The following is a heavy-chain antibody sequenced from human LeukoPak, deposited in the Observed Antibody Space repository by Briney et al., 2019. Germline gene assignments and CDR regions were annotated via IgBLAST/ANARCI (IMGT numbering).Heavy chain of an antibody. CDR3: ARASRSGSYFFY. J-gene: IGHJ4*02. D-gene: IGHD1-26*01. CDR1: GFTFSDHY. CDR2: SRNKANSYTT. Sequence: EGSLRLSCAASGFTFSDHYMDWVRQTPGKGLEWVGRSRNKANSYTTEYAASVKGRFTISRDDSKNSLSLQMNSLKTDDTAVYYCARASRSGSYFFYWGQGTLVTVSS. V-gene: IGHV3-72*01.